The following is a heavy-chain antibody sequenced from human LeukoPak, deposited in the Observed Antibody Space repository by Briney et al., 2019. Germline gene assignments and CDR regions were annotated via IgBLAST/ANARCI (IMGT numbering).Heavy chain of an antibody. J-gene: IGHJ4*02. CDR3: TRRHDGDYVVDN. CDR1: GFTFNGSA. CDR2: IRSKAHRYAT. V-gene: IGHV3-73*01. Sequence: GGSLTLSCATSGFTFNGSALHWVRQASGQGLEWVGRIRSKAHRYATAYAASVKGRFTVSRDDPKNMAYLEMNSLKTEDTAIYYCTRRHDGDYVVDNWGQGTLVTVSS. D-gene: IGHD4-17*01.